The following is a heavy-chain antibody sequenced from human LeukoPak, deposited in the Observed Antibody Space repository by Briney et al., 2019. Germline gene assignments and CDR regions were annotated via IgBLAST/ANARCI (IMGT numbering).Heavy chain of an antibody. CDR1: GGSFSGYY. Sequence: SETLSLTCAVYGGSFSGYYWSGIRQPPGKGLEWIGEINHSGSTNYNPSLKSRVTISVDTSKNQFSLKLSSVTAADTAVYYCARGSGRYYDSSGYYYRYWGQGTLVTVSS. D-gene: IGHD3-22*01. J-gene: IGHJ4*02. CDR2: INHSGST. V-gene: IGHV4-34*01. CDR3: ARGSGRYYDSSGYYYRY.